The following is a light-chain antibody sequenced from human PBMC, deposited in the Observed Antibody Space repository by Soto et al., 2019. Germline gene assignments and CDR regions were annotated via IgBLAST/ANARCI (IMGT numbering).Light chain of an antibody. CDR3: SSYGGFNNVL. CDR2: HVS. J-gene: IGLJ2*01. CDR1: GTDVGQYNY. V-gene: IGLV2-8*01. Sequence: QSALTQPPSASGSPGQSVTISCTGAGTDVGQYNYVSWYQQHPGKAPKLLIHHVSRRPSGVPARFSGSKSGNTASLTVSGLQTEDEADYYCSSYGGFNNVLFSGGTKVTVL.